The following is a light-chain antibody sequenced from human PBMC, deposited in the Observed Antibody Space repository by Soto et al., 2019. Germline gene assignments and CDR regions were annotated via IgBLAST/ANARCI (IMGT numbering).Light chain of an antibody. CDR3: QQPYIYPLT. J-gene: IGKJ4*01. CDR1: QSVSSY. Sequence: IIFSQSLATLSLPPEERTTLSCMASQSVSSYLAWYQQKPGQAPRLLIYGASTRATGIPARFSGSGSGTEFTLTISSLQPEDFATYYCQQPYIYPLTFGGGTKVAIK. CDR2: GAS. V-gene: IGKV3-15*01.